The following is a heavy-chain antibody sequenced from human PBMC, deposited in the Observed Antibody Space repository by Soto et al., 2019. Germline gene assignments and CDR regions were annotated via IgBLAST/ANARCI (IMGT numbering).Heavy chain of an antibody. CDR1: GGSISNYY. CDR2: IYSSGST. CDR3: ARDRWFDP. J-gene: IGHJ5*02. V-gene: IGHV4-59*01. Sequence: SETLSLTCTVSGGSISNYYWSWIRQPPGKGLEWIGYIYSSGSTNYNPSLKSRVTISVDTSKNQFSLKLTSVTAADTAVYYCARDRWFDPWGQGTLVTVS.